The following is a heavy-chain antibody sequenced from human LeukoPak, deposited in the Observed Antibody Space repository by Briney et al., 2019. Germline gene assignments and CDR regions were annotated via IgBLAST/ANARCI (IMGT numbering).Heavy chain of an antibody. J-gene: IGHJ4*02. CDR1: GFTFSSYA. V-gene: IGHV3-23*01. CDR2: IRGSGGST. Sequence: PGGSLRLSCGASGFTFSSYAMSWVRQAPGKGLEWVSAIRGSGGSTYYADSVEGRFTISIDNSKNTLYLQMNSLRAEDTAVYYCAKLSRGGRNYYDSSGPKYYFDYWGQGTLVTVSS. CDR3: AKLSRGGRNYYDSSGPKYYFDY. D-gene: IGHD3-22*01.